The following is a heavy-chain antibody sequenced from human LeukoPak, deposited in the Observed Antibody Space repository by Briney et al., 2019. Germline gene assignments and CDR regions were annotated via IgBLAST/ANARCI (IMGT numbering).Heavy chain of an antibody. CDR3: ARHGYYYGSGSSWFDP. CDR2: IDPSDSYT. D-gene: IGHD3-10*01. J-gene: IGHJ5*02. CDR1: GYSFTSYW. Sequence: GESLKISCKGSGYSFTSYWISWVRQMPGKGLEWMGRIDPSDSYTNYSPSFQGHVTISADKSISTAYLQWSSLKASDTAMYYCARHGYYYGSGSSWFDPWGQGTLVTASS. V-gene: IGHV5-10-1*01.